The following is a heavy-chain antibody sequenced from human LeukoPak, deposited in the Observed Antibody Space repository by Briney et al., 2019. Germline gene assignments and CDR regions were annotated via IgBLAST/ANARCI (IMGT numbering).Heavy chain of an antibody. CDR2: EWYDGSNK. J-gene: IGHJ4*02. CDR1: GFTFSNYG. Sequence: GGSLRLSCAASGFTFSNYGMHWVRQAPGKGLEWVAVEWYDGSNKYYADSVKGRFTISRDNSKNTLYLQMNSLRDEDTAVYCCARGGSGSRWQPFDYWGQGTLVTVSS. D-gene: IGHD6-13*01. CDR3: ARGGSGSRWQPFDY. V-gene: IGHV3-33*01.